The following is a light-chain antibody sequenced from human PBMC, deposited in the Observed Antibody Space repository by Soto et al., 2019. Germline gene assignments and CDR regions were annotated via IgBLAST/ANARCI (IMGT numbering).Light chain of an antibody. J-gene: IGKJ5*01. CDR1: QSVFYSSNNKNY. CDR2: WAS. Sequence: DIVMTQSPDSLAVSLGERATINCKSSQSVFYSSNNKNYLAWYQQKPGQPPKLLIYWASTRESGVPDRFSGSGSGTDFTLTISSLQAEDVAVSYCQQYYSTITFGQGTRLEI. CDR3: QQYYSTIT. V-gene: IGKV4-1*01.